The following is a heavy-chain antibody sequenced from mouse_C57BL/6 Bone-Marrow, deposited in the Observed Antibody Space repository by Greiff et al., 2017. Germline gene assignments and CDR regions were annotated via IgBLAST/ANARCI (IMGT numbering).Heavy chain of an antibody. CDR1: GYTFTSYG. CDR2: IYPRSGNT. V-gene: IGHV1-81*01. Sequence: QVQLQQSGAELARPGASVKLSCKASGYTFTSYGISWVKQRPGQGLEWIGEIYPRSGNTYYNEKFKGKATLTADKSSSTAYMELRSLTSEDSAVYFCARPTTVVPYYLDYWGQGTTLTVSS. J-gene: IGHJ2*01. D-gene: IGHD1-1*01. CDR3: ARPTTVVPYYLDY.